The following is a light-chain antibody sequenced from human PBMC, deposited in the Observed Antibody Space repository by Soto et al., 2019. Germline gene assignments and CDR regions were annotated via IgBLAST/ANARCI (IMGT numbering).Light chain of an antibody. CDR2: EVS. J-gene: IGLJ1*01. Sequence: QSALTQPPSASGSPGQSVTISCTGTSSDVGGYNYVSWYQQHPGKAPKLMIYEVSKRPSKIPDRFSGSKSGNTASLTVSGLQAEDEAEYYCSSYAGSNNLGVFGTGTKLTVL. V-gene: IGLV2-8*01. CDR1: SSDVGGYNY. CDR3: SSYAGSNNLGV.